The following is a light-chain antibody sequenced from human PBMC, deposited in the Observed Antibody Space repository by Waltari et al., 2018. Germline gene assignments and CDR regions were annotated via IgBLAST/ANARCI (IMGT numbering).Light chain of an antibody. Sequence: QSALTQPPSASGAPGQSVTISCTGTSSDVGGYNYVSWYQQHPGEAPNPLIYEVRKRPEGVPNRFSGSKSGKPASLTVSGLQAEDEGDYYCSSYAGRNTLFGGGTKLTVL. CDR3: SSYAGRNTL. V-gene: IGLV2-8*01. J-gene: IGLJ2*01. CDR1: SSDVGGYNY. CDR2: EVR.